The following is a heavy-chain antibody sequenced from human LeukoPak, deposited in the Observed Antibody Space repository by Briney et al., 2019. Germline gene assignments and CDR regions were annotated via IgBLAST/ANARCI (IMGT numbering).Heavy chain of an antibody. Sequence: AASVKVSCKASGYTFSRYYMHWVRQAPGQGLEWMGWIDPNSGGTHYAQKIQGRVTVTRDSSITIVYMELSGLTYDDTAVYCCARNLGIAAMNYFDYWGQGTLVTVSS. V-gene: IGHV1-2*02. J-gene: IGHJ4*02. D-gene: IGHD6-13*01. CDR3: ARNLGIAAMNYFDY. CDR2: IDPNSGGT. CDR1: GYTFSRYY.